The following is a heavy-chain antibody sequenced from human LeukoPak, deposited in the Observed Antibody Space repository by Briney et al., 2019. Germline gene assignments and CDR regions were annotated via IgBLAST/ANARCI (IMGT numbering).Heavy chain of an antibody. D-gene: IGHD6-19*01. CDR3: AKDGYSSGWSD. J-gene: IGHJ4*02. V-gene: IGHV3-23*01. CDR2: ISGSGGST. CDR1: GFTFSSYA. Sequence: SGGSLRLSCAASGFTFSSYAMSWVRQAPGKGLEWVSAISGSGGSTYYTDSVKGRFTISRDNSKNTLYLQMNSLRAEDTAVYYCAKDGYSSGWSDWGQGTLVTVSS.